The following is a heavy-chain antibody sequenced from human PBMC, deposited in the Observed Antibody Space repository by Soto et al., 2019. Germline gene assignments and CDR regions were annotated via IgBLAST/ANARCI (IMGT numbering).Heavy chain of an antibody. CDR1: GFTFSSYA. J-gene: IGHJ5*02. Sequence: EVQLLESGGGLVQPGGSLRLSCAASGFTFSSYAMSWVRQAPGKGLEWVSAISGSGGSTYYADSVKGRFTISRDNSKNTLYLQMNSLRAEDTAVYYCAKDPGLPHFDYGVSLGWFDPWGQGTLVTVSS. CDR3: AKDPGLPHFDYGVSLGWFDP. D-gene: IGHD4-17*01. CDR2: ISGSGGST. V-gene: IGHV3-23*01.